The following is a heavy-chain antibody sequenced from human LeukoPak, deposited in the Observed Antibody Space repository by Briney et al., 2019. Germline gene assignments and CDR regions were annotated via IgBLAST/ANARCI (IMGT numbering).Heavy chain of an antibody. Sequence: ASVKVSCKASGYTFTSYGISWVRQAPGQGLEWMGWISAYNGNTNYAQKLQGRVTMTTDTSTSTAYMELRSLRSDDTAVYYCARGGWSLGYCSSSSCLDWFDPWGQGTLVTVSS. CDR3: ARGGWSLGYCSSSSCLDWFDP. J-gene: IGHJ5*02. V-gene: IGHV1-18*01. CDR2: ISAYNGNT. CDR1: GYTFTSYG. D-gene: IGHD2-2*01.